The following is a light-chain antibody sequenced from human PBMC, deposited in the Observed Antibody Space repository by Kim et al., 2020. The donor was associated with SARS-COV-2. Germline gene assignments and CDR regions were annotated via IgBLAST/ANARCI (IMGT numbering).Light chain of an antibody. CDR2: QDT. J-gene: IGLJ3*02. V-gene: IGLV3-1*01. CDR3: QAWDRGTAV. CDR1: KLGEKY. Sequence: SYELTQPPSVSVSPGQTASITCSGDKLGEKYASWYQQKPGQSPVVVIYQDTKRPSGIPERFSGSNSGNTLTLTISGTQPMDESDYYCQAWDRGTAVFGGG.